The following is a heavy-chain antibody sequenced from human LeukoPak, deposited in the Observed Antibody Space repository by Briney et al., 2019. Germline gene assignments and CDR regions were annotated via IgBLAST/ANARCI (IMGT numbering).Heavy chain of an antibody. D-gene: IGHD3-22*01. CDR2: INPNSGGT. V-gene: IGHV1-2*02. CDR3: ARDRRYSSGYYYGGNWFDP. CDR1: GYTFNGYY. Sequence: ASVKVSCKASGYTFNGYYMHWVRQAPGQGLEWMGWINPNSGGTNYAQKFQGRVTMTRDTSISTAYMELSRLRSDDTAVYYCARDRRYSSGYYYGGNWFDPWGQGTLVTVSS. J-gene: IGHJ5*02.